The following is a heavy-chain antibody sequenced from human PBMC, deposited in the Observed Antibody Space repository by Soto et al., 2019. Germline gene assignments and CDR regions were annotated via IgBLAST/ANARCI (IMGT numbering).Heavy chain of an antibody. Sequence: EVQLVESGGGLVQPGGSLRLSCAASGLSFNIYWMHWVRQVPGKGLVWLARINSDGSHTIYVDSVKGRFTISRDNAKSTVFLQMDSLRDEDTGVYYCAGGMAGLDVWGQGPRSPSR. V-gene: IGHV3-74*01. CDR1: GLSFNIYW. J-gene: IGHJ6*02. CDR3: AGGMAGLDV. CDR2: INSDGSHT.